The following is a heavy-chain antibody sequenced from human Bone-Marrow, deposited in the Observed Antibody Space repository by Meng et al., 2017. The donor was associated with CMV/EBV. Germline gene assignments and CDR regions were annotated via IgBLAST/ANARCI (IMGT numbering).Heavy chain of an antibody. CDR2: ISSSSSYI. V-gene: IGHV3-21*01. Sequence: GGSLRLSCAASGFTFSSYSMNWVRQAPGKGLEWVSSISSSSSYIYYADSVKGRFTISRDNAKNSLYLQMNSLRAEDTAVYYCARPLYDYYGSGTCDYWGQGTLVTFSS. J-gene: IGHJ4*01. CDR3: ARPLYDYYGSGTCDY. D-gene: IGHD3-10*01. CDR1: GFTFSSYS.